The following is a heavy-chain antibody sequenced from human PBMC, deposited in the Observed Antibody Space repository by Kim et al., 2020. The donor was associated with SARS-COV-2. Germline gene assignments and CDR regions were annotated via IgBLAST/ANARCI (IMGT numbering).Heavy chain of an antibody. CDR2: ISYDGSNK. D-gene: IGHD2-2*02. CDR3: AKDQVVPAAINPPMDDA. Sequence: GGSLRLSCAASGFTFSSYGMHWVRQAPGKGLEWVAVISYDGSNKYYADSVKGRFTISRDNSKNTLYLQMNSLRAEDTAGYYCAKDQVVPAAINPPMDDA. CDR1: GFTFSSYG. J-gene: IGHJ3*01. V-gene: IGHV3-30*18.